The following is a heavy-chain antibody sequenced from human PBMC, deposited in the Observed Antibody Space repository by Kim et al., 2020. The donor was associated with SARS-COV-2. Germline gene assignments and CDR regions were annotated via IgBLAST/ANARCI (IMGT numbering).Heavy chain of an antibody. D-gene: IGHD2-2*01. CDR2: IYPGDSDT. J-gene: IGHJ6*02. V-gene: IGHV5-51*01. CDR3: SRLGDTNFFGVDV. CDR1: GYNFPTYW. Sequence: GESLKISCQGSGYNFPTYWIGWVRRMPGKGLEWMGVIYPGDSDTRYSPSFQGQVTLSVDKSINTAYLQWNSLKASDTGIYYCSRLGDTNFFGVDVWGQGTAVTVSS.